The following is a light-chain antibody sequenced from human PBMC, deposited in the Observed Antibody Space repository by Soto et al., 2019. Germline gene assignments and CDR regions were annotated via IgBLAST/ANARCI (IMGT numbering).Light chain of an antibody. J-gene: IGKJ1*01. CDR1: QGISDY. CDR2: RAS. V-gene: IGKV1-27*01. CDR3: QKYDSAPWT. Sequence: DIQMTQSPSSLPASIGDRVTITCRASQGISDYLAWYQQKPGKVPKLLIYRASTLQSGVPSRFSGSGSGTDFTLTISSLQPEDVATYYCQKYDSAPWTFGQGTKVEIK.